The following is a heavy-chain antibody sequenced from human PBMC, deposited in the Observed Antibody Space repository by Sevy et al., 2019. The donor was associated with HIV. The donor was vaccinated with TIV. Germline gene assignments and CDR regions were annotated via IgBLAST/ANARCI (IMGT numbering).Heavy chain of an antibody. Sequence: GGSLRLSCAASGFTFDDYAMHWVRQAPGKGLEWVSGISWNSGSIGYADSVKGRFTISRDNAKNSLYLQMNSLRAEDTALYYCAKDGYSSTYYGGYYFDYWGQRTPVTVSS. J-gene: IGHJ4*02. V-gene: IGHV3-9*01. CDR1: GFTFDDYA. D-gene: IGHD1-26*01. CDR3: AKDGYSSTYYGGYYFDY. CDR2: ISWNSGSI.